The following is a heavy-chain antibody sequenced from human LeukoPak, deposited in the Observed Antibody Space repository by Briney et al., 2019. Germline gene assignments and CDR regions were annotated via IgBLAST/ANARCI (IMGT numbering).Heavy chain of an antibody. D-gene: IGHD6-19*01. CDR3: ARGAPPGIAVAVTNWFDP. CDR1: GDSVSSNSAA. V-gene: IGHV6-1*01. CDR2: TYYRSKWCN. Sequence: SQTLSLTCAISGDSVSSNSAAWNWIRQSPSRGLEWLGRTYYRSKWCNDYAVSVKSRITINPDTSKNQFSLQLNSVTPEDTAVYYCARGAPPGIAVAVTNWFDPWGQGTLVTVSS. J-gene: IGHJ5*02.